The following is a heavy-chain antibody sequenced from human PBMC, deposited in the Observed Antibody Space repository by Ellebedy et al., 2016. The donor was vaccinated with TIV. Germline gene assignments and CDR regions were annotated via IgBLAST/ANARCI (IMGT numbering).Heavy chain of an antibody. J-gene: IGHJ4*02. Sequence: ASVKVSCKPSGYTFINNYIHWVRQAPGQGLEWMGWINPKSGDTKSAQNFQGRVTMTRDTSISTAYMEVNGLTPGDTALYYCARGTGSSWFDYWGQGTLITVSS. D-gene: IGHD2-2*01. CDR2: INPKSGDT. V-gene: IGHV1-2*02. CDR1: GYTFINNY. CDR3: ARGTGSSWFDY.